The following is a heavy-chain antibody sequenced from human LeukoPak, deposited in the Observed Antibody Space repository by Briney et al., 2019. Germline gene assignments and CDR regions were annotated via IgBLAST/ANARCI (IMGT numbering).Heavy chain of an antibody. CDR3: ARLLYYYDSSIYQRYFDY. D-gene: IGHD3-22*01. V-gene: IGHV3-53*01. J-gene: IGHJ4*02. Sequence: GGSLTLSCAACGFTVSSNYMNWVRQAPGKGLEWVSIIYSGGNTHYAESVKGRFTISRDNSQNTLYLQMNSLRPEDTAVYYCARLLYYYDSSIYQRYFDYWGQGTLVTVSS. CDR1: GFTVSSNY. CDR2: IYSGGNT.